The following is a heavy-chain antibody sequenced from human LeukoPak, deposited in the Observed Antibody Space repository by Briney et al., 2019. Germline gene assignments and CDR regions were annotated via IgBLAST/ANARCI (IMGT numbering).Heavy chain of an antibody. Sequence: SETLSLTCAVYGGSFSGYYWSWIRQPPGKGLEWIGEINHSGSTNYNPSLKSRVTISVDTSKSQFSLKLSSVTAADTAVYYCARGRRVTHFDYWGQGTLVTVSS. CDR3: ARGRRVTHFDY. V-gene: IGHV4-34*01. CDR1: GGSFSGYY. J-gene: IGHJ4*02. CDR2: INHSGST. D-gene: IGHD2-21*02.